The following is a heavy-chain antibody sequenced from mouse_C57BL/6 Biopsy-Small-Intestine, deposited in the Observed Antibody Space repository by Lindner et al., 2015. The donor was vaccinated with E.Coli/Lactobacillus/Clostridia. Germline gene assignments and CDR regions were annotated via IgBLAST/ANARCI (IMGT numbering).Heavy chain of an antibody. CDR1: GYTFTDYY. Sequence: QLQESGPELVKPGASVKMSCKASGYTFTDYYMHWVKQSHGKSLEWIGYIYPKNGGNGYNQKVKGKATLTVDKSSSTAYMELRSLTSGDSAVYYCARDSKFYFDYWGQGTTLTVSS. J-gene: IGHJ2*01. V-gene: IGHV1-34*01. D-gene: IGHD2-5*01. CDR2: IYPKNGGN. CDR3: ARDSKFYFDY.